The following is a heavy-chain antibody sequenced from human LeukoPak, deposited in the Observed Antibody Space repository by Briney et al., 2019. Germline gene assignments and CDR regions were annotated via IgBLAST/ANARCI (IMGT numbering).Heavy chain of an antibody. D-gene: IGHD3-3*01. CDR2: IYHSGTT. V-gene: IGHV4-59*01. Sequence: SETLSLTCTVTGGTMSDYKWSWIRQSPGKGLEWIGYIYHSGTTNYNPSLKSRVAISIDTSKNQFSLNLSSVTPADTAVYYCARFWSAFDYWGQGALATVSS. CDR3: ARFWSAFDY. J-gene: IGHJ4*02. CDR1: GGTMSDYK.